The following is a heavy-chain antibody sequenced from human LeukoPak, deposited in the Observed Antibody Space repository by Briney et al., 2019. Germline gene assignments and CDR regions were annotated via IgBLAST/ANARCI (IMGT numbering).Heavy chain of an antibody. V-gene: IGHV1-2*02. CDR1: GYTITDYY. D-gene: IGHD4-11*01. J-gene: IGHJ4*02. Sequence: ASVKGSCKTSGYTITDYYIHWVRQAPGQGLEWIGWINPNSGETNSAQKFQGRVTMTGDTSISTAYMELRRVTSDDTAVYYCARDRDYSNTESGFDYWGQGTLVTVSS. CDR3: ARDRDYSNTESGFDY. CDR2: INPNSGET.